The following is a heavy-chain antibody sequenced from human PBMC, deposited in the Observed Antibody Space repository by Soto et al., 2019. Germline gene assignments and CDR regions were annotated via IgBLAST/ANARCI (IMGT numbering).Heavy chain of an antibody. CDR1: GFTFGNYG. CDR3: AKGGGSGRDFEY. CDR2: TSYDGNNK. J-gene: IGHJ4*02. Sequence: PGWSLRLSCTGSGFTFGNYGMHLVRQAPGKGLEWVASTSYDGNNKYYADSLKGRFTISRDNSKKMVYLQMTSLGPEDTAVYYCAKGGGSGRDFEYWGEGAPVTVS. V-gene: IGHV3-30*18. D-gene: IGHD1-26*01.